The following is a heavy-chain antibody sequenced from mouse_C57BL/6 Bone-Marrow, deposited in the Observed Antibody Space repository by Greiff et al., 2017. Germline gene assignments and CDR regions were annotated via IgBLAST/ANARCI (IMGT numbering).Heavy chain of an antibody. CDR1: GYTFTSYW. CDR3: ARSNYYGSSYWYFDV. V-gene: IGHV1-59*01. CDR2: IDPSDSYT. Sequence: VQLQQPGAELVRPGTSVKLSCKAYGYTFTSYWMHWVKQRPGQGLEWIGVIDPSDSYTNYNQKFKGKATLTVDTSSSTAYMQLSSLTSAYSSVYYCARSNYYGSSYWYFDVWGTGTTVTVSS. D-gene: IGHD1-1*01. J-gene: IGHJ1*03.